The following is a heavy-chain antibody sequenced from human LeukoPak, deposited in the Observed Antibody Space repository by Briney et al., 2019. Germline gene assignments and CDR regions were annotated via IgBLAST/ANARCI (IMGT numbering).Heavy chain of an antibody. CDR2: IYSGGST. CDR3: ARADGTGGPYDY. V-gene: IGHV3-53*01. Sequence: PGESLRLSCAVSGFTVSSNYMIWVRQDPGKELEWVSVIYSGGSTYHADSVKGRFTISRDNSKNTLVLQMNSLRAEDTAVYYCARADGTGGPYDYWGQGTLVTVSS. J-gene: IGHJ4*02. CDR1: GFTVSSNY. D-gene: IGHD3/OR15-3a*01.